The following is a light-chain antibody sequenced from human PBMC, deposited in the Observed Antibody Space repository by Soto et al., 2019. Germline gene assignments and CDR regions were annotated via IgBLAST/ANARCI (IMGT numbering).Light chain of an antibody. CDR3: QQYNKWPLT. CDR1: QSVSSSY. J-gene: IGKJ4*01. V-gene: IGKV3-20*01. CDR2: GAS. Sequence: EIVLTQSPGTLSLSPGERATLSCRASQSVSSSYLAWYQQKPGQAPRLLIYGASSRATGIPDRFSGSGSGKDFTLTISRLEPEDFAVYYCQQYNKWPLTFGGGT.